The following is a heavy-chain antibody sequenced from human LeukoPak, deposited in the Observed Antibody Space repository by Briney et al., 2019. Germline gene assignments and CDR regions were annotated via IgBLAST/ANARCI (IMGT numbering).Heavy chain of an antibody. V-gene: IGHV4-61*02. D-gene: IGHD3-3*01. CDR2: IYTSGST. CDR3: ARSNYDFWSGYYFSYFDY. CDR1: GGSISSGSYY. J-gene: IGHJ4*02. Sequence: SQTLSLTCTVSGGSISSGSYYWSWIRQPAGKGLKWIGRIYTSGSTNYNPSLKSRATISVDTSKNQFSLKLSSVTAADTAVYYCARSNYDFWSGYYFSYFDYWGQGTLVTVSS.